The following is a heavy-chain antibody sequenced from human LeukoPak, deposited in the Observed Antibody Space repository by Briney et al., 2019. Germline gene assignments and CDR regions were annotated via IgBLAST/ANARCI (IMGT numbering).Heavy chain of an antibody. CDR3: ARARRYCDGDCSSGVYWYFDL. V-gene: IGHV4-4*07. CDR2: IFASGST. D-gene: IGHD2-21*02. Sequence: PSVPLSLPCSVSGGSMSSNYWTWIRQSAGKGLEWLGRIFASGSTSYNPSLTSRVTMSVDTSKNQFSLTLTSVTAADTAVYYCARARRYCDGDCSSGVYWYFDLWGRGTLVTVSS. CDR1: GGSMSSNY. J-gene: IGHJ2*01.